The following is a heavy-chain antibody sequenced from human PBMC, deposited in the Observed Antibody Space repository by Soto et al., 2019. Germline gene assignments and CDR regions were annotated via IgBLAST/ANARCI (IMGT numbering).Heavy chain of an antibody. CDR2: IKSKTDGGTT. J-gene: IGHJ5*02. Sequence: VQLVESGGGLVKPGGSLRLSCAASGFTFSNAWMSWVRQAPGKGLEWVGRIKSKTDGGTTDYAAPVKGRFTISRDDSKNTLYLQMNSLKTEDTAVYYCTTDPEFTAAGTYNWFDPWGQGTLVTVSS. CDR3: TTDPEFTAAGTYNWFDP. D-gene: IGHD6-13*01. CDR1: GFTFSNAW. V-gene: IGHV3-15*01.